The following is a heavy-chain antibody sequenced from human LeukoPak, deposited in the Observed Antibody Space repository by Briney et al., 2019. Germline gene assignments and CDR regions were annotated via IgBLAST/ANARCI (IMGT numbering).Heavy chain of an antibody. V-gene: IGHV4-59*01. J-gene: IGHJ4*02. Sequence: SETLSLTCTVSGDSISTYYWSWIRQPPGKGLEWIGYIYSSGSTTYNPSLKSRVTISLDTSKNQFSLKLGSVTAADTAVYYCARQATVTTYYFDYWGQGTLVTVSS. D-gene: IGHD4-17*01. CDR1: GDSISTYY. CDR3: ARQATVTTYYFDY. CDR2: IYSSGST.